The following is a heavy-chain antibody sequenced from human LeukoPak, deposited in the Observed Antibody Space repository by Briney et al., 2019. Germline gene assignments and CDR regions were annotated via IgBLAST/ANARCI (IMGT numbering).Heavy chain of an antibody. CDR3: ATDRYYGSGSYYKFDY. J-gene: IGHJ4*02. CDR2: INHSGGT. Sequence: SETLSLTCGVSGASFGGYYWSWIRQPPGKGLEWIGEINHSGGTNYNPSLKSRVTISVDTSKKQFSLNLRSVTAEDTAVYYCATDRYYGSGSYYKFDYWGQGTLVTVSS. CDR1: GASFGGYY. V-gene: IGHV4-34*01. D-gene: IGHD3-10*01.